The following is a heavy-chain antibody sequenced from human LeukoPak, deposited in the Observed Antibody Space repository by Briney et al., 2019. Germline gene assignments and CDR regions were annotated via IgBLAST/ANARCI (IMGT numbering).Heavy chain of an antibody. CDR1: GGSISSSSYY. CDR2: IYYSGST. D-gene: IGHD6-19*01. Sequence: SETLSLTCTVSGGSISSSSYYWGWIRQPPGKGLEWIGSIYYSGSTYYNPSLKSRVTISVDTSKNQFSLKLSSVTAADTAVYYCAMIAVAGLQAFDYWGQGTLSPSPQ. J-gene: IGHJ4*02. CDR3: AMIAVAGLQAFDY. V-gene: IGHV4-39*01.